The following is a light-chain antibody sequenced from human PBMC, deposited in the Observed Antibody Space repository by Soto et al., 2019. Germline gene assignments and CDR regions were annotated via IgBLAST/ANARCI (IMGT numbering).Light chain of an antibody. CDR2: GAS. Sequence: AIQMTQSPSSLSASVGDRVTITCRASQDIRNDLGWYQQKPGKPPKPLIYGASTLQSGVPSRFSGSRSGTDFTLTISSLQTEDFATYYCQQRNSYPRTFGQGTKVDIK. V-gene: IGKV1-6*01. J-gene: IGKJ2*01. CDR3: QQRNSYPRT. CDR1: QDIRND.